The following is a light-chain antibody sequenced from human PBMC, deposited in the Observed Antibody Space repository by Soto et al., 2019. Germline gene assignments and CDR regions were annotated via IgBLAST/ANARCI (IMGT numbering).Light chain of an antibody. CDR1: QSVSSY. CDR2: DAS. J-gene: IGKJ4*01. CDR3: QHRRNWPLT. V-gene: IGKV3-11*01. Sequence: EIVLTQSPATLSLSPWERATLSCRASQSVSSYLAWYQQKPGQAPRLLIHDASNRATGIPARFSGSGSGTDFTLTISSLEPEDFAVYYCQHRRNWPLTFGGGTKVEIK.